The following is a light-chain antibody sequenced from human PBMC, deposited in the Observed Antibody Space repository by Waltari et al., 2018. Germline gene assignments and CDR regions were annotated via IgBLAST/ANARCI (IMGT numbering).Light chain of an antibody. CDR2: WAS. CDR1: QSVLYNSNDKNY. J-gene: IGKJ1*01. CDR3: QQYYRIPRT. V-gene: IGKV4-1*01. Sequence: DIVMTQSPDSLAVSLGERVTINCKSSQSVLYNSNDKNYLAWYQKKPGQPPRLLIYWASTRESGVPERFSGSGSGTDFTLTISSLQAEDVAVYYCQQYYRIPRTFGQGTTVDIK.